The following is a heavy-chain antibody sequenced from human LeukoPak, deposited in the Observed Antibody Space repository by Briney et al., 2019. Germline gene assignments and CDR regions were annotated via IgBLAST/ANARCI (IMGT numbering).Heavy chain of an antibody. CDR2: ISYDGSNK. CDR1: GFTFSSYW. V-gene: IGHV3-30*18. CDR3: AKFEGTPDTYNWFDP. D-gene: IGHD1-1*01. Sequence: GGSLRLSCAASGFTFSSYWMSWVRQAPGKGLEWVAVISYDGSNKYYADSVKGRFTISRDNSKNTLYLQMNSLRAEDTAVYYCAKFEGTPDTYNWFDPWGQGTLVTVSS. J-gene: IGHJ5*02.